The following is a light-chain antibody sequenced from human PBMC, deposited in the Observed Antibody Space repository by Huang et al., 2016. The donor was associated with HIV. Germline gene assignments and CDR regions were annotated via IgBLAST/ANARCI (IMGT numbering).Light chain of an antibody. Sequence: EIVMTQSPATLSVSPGERATLSCRASQSITSNLAWYQQKPGQAPRILLYAASSRATGIPAMFSGSGSVTDFTLSISSLQSEDFAVYYCQQYNNWPPWTFGQGTKVEIK. CDR3: QQYNNWPPWT. V-gene: IGKV3-15*01. CDR1: QSITSN. J-gene: IGKJ1*01. CDR2: AAS.